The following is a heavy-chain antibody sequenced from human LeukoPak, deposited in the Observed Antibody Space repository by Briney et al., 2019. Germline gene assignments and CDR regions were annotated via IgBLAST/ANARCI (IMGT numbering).Heavy chain of an antibody. Sequence: SETLSLPCTVSGDSVSSHYWGWVRQPPGKGLEWIAYVYYTGTSHYNPSLKSRVTISIDTSKNQFSLKLISVTAADAAVYYCGRNLGSGSDHWGQGTLVTVSS. D-gene: IGHD3-10*01. CDR2: VYYTGTS. V-gene: IGHV4-59*02. CDR1: GDSVSSHY. J-gene: IGHJ4*02. CDR3: GRNLGSGSDH.